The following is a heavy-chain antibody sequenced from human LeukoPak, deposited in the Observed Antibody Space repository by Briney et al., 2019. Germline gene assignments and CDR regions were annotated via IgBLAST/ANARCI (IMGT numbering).Heavy chain of an antibody. CDR1: GGSISSGGYY. CDR3: ARDLPAAMDY. D-gene: IGHD2-2*01. Sequence: SETLSLTCTVSGGSISSGGYYWSWIRQHPGKGLEWIGYIYYSGSTYYNPSLKSRVTISVDTSKNQFSLKLSSVTAADTAVYYCARDLPAAMDYWGQGTLVTVSS. J-gene: IGHJ4*02. CDR2: IYYSGST. V-gene: IGHV4-31*03.